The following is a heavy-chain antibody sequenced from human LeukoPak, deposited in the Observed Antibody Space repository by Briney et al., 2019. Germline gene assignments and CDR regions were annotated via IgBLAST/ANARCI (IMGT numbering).Heavy chain of an antibody. CDR3: AKGAQWFGELIYYFDY. J-gene: IGHJ4*02. Sequence: GASLRLSCAASGFTFSSYAMSWVRQAPGKGLEWVSAISGSGGSTYYADSVKGRFTISRDNSKNTLYLQMNSLRAEDTAVYYCAKGAQWFGELIYYFDYWGQGTLVTVSS. CDR2: ISGSGGST. V-gene: IGHV3-23*01. D-gene: IGHD3-10*01. CDR1: GFTFSSYA.